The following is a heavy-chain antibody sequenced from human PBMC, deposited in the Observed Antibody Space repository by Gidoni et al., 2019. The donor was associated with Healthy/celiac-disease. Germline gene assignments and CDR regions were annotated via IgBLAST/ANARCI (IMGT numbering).Heavy chain of an antibody. D-gene: IGHD3-10*01. Sequence: QLQLVESGGGVVQPGRSLRLSCAASGFTFSSYGMHCARQDPGKGLEWVAVISYEGSNKYYADAVKGRFSIARDNSKNTLYLQMNSLRAEDTAVYYWAKDLDSRGYFQHWGQGTRVTVSS. CDR1: GFTFSSYG. CDR2: ISYEGSNK. J-gene: IGHJ1*01. V-gene: IGHV3-30*18. CDR3: AKDLDSRGYFQH.